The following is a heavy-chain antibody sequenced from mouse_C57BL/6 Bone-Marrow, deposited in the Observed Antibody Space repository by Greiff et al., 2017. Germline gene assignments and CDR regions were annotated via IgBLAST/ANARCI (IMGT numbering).Heavy chain of an antibody. CDR2: ISSGGDYI. CDR3: TREGVYSNYIYYYAMDY. J-gene: IGHJ4*01. D-gene: IGHD2-5*01. CDR1: GFTFSSYA. Sequence: DVMLVESGEGLVKPGGSLKLSCAASGFTFSSYAMSWVRQTPEKRLEWVAYISSGGDYIYYADTVKGRFTISRDNARNTLYLQMSSLKSEDTAMYYCTREGVYSNYIYYYAMDYWGQGTSVTVSS. V-gene: IGHV5-9-1*02.